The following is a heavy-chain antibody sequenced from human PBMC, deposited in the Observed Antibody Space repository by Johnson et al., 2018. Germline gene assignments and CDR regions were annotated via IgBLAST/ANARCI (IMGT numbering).Heavy chain of an antibody. CDR3: AKDRYYYDSSGYLILDAFDI. D-gene: IGHD3-22*01. V-gene: IGHV3-30*18. CDR1: GFTFSSYG. CDR2: ISYDGSNK. J-gene: IGHJ3*02. Sequence: VQLVESGGGVVQPGRSLRLSCAASGFTFSSYGMHWVRQAPGKGLEWVAVISYDGSNKYYADSVKGRFTISRDNSKNTLYLQMNSLRAEDTAVYYCAKDRYYYDSSGYLILDAFDIWGQGTMVTVSS.